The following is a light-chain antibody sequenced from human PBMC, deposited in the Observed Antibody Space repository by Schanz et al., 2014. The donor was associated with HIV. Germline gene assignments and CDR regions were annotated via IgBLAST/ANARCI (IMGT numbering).Light chain of an antibody. J-gene: IGKJ1*01. V-gene: IGKV3-20*01. CDR2: GAS. CDR3: QHHATSPRT. Sequence: EIVLTQSPGTLSLSPGERATLSCRASQSVSSDYFAWYQQKSGQAPRLLIYGASSRATGIPDRFSGSGSGTDFALTISRLEPEDFAVYYCQHHATSPRTFGQGTRVEIK. CDR1: QSVSSDY.